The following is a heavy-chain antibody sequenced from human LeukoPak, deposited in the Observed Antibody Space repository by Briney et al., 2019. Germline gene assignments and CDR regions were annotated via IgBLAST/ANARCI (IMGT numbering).Heavy chain of an antibody. Sequence: GGSLRLSCAASGFTFSSYGMHWVRQAPGKGLEWVAFIRYDGSNKYYADSVKGRFTITRDNSKNTLYLQMNSLRAEDTAVYYCAKSSEQQLVYYYYYMDVWGKGTTVTVSS. CDR2: IRYDGSNK. V-gene: IGHV3-30*02. D-gene: IGHD6-13*01. CDR3: AKSSEQQLVYYYYYMDV. CDR1: GFTFSSYG. J-gene: IGHJ6*03.